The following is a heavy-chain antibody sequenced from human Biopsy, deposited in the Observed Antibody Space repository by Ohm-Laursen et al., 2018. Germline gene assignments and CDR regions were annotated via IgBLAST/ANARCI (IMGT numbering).Heavy chain of an antibody. CDR1: GYSLSTFG. J-gene: IGHJ5*02. CDR3: ARDSRDKFDL. V-gene: IGHV1-18*01. CDR2: ISAYNGQT. Sequence: ASVKVSCKASGYSLSTFGLNWVRQAPGLGLEWMGWISAYNGQTSYAPNFQGRLIMTTDTSTGTAYMELRSLRPDDTAMYYCARDSRDKFDLWGQGTLVTVSP.